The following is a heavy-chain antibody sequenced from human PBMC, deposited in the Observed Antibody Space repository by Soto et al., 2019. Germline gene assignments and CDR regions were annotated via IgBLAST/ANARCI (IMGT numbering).Heavy chain of an antibody. V-gene: IGHV3-30*18. D-gene: IGHD4-17*01. Sequence: GGSLRLSCAASGFTFSSYGMHWVRQAPGKGLEWVAVISYDGSNKYYADSVKGRFTISRDNSKNTLYLQMNSLRAEDTAVYYCAKDSPTYTVSLGMIEFKYYYYGMDVWGQGTTVTVSS. CDR1: GFTFSSYG. CDR3: AKDSPTYTVSLGMIEFKYYYYGMDV. J-gene: IGHJ6*02. CDR2: ISYDGSNK.